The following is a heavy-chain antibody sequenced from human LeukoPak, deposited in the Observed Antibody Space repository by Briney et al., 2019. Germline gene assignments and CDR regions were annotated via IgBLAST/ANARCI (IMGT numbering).Heavy chain of an antibody. D-gene: IGHD3-10*01. CDR2: IIPIFGTA. V-gene: IGHV1-69*13. Sequence: SVKVSCKASGGTFSSYAISWVRQAPGQGLEWMGGIIPIFGTANYAQKFQGRVTITADESTSTAYMELSSLRSEDTAVYYCARDSLWFGELFAWFDPWGQGTLVTVSS. CDR1: GGTFSSYA. J-gene: IGHJ5*02. CDR3: ARDSLWFGELFAWFDP.